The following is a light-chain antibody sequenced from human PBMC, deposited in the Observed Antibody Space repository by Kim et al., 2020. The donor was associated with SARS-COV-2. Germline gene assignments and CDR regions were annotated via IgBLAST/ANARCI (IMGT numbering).Light chain of an antibody. CDR2: AAS. V-gene: IGKV1-39*01. CDR3: QHVYSTPYS. J-gene: IGKJ2*01. Sequence: SASVGDRVTITCRASQSISTYVIWYQQKPGKAPKLLIYAASTLHSGVSSRFSGRGSGTDFTLTITSLQPDDFATYFCQHVYSTPYSFGQGTKLEI. CDR1: QSISTY.